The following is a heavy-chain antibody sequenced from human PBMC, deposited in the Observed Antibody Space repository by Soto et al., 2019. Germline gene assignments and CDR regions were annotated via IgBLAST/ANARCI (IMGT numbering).Heavy chain of an antibody. J-gene: IGHJ4*02. CDR1: GGSISSYY. Sequence: SETLSLTCAVSGGSISSYYWSWIRQPPGKGLEWIGYIYYSGSTNYSPSLKSRVTISVDTSKNQFSLKLSSVTAADTAVYYCARGSGSGWSYFDFWGQGTLVTVSS. CDR2: IYYSGST. CDR3: ARGSGSGWSYFDF. V-gene: IGHV4-59*01. D-gene: IGHD6-19*01.